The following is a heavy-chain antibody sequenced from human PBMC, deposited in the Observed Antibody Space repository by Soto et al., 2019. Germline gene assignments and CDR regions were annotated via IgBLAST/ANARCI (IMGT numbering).Heavy chain of an antibody. Sequence: PGGPLRLSCSTSGFTFSTYAMNWVRQAPGKGLEWVSALSGSGGTTYYADSVRGRFTISRDNSKNTLFLQMSSLRAEDTALYYCAKQRAGYGSGSDIFYFDFWGQGTLVTVS. CDR1: GFTFSTYA. J-gene: IGHJ4*02. V-gene: IGHV3-23*01. D-gene: IGHD3-10*01. CDR3: AKQRAGYGSGSDIFYFDF. CDR2: LSGSGGTT.